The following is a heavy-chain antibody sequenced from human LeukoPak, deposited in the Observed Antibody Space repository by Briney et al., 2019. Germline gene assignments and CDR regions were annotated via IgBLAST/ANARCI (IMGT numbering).Heavy chain of an antibody. CDR1: GGSISSYY. D-gene: IGHD3-10*01. CDR2: IYYSGSA. J-gene: IGHJ4*02. CDR3: AGTSYYYGSGSYPLDY. V-gene: IGHV4-59*01. Sequence: ETLSLTCTVSGGSISSYYWSWIRQPPGKGLGWIGYIYYSGSANYNPSLKSRVTISVDTSKNQFSLKLSSVTAADTAVYYCAGTSYYYGSGSYPLDYWGQGTLVTVSS.